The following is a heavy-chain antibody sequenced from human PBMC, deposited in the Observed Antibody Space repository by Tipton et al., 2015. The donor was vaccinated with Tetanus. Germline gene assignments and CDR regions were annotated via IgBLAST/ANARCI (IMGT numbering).Heavy chain of an antibody. CDR1: GGSLSSGTFY. V-gene: IGHV4-39*01. CDR3: ARSADNWFDP. CDR2: IYYNGNA. Sequence: TLSLTCFLSGGSLSSGTFYWDWIRQRLGKGLEWVGNIYYNGNALENPSLKGRVTLSLDKSKNQFSLRLSSVTAADTGIYYCARSADNWFDPWGQGILVTVSS. J-gene: IGHJ5*02.